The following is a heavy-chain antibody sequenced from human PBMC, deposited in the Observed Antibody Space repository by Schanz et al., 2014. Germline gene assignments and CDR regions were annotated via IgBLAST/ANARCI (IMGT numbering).Heavy chain of an antibody. Sequence: QVQLEESGGGLVTPGGSLRLSCAASGFTFSDYYMSWIRQAPGKGLECISYISSRGTTIYYADSVKGRFTISRDNAENSLYLQMSSLRAEDTAVYYCARDKGGLIPFDYWGQGTLVAVSS. CDR3: ARDKGGLIPFDY. CDR2: ISSRGTTI. J-gene: IGHJ4*02. V-gene: IGHV3-11*01. CDR1: GFTFSDYY. D-gene: IGHD2-15*01.